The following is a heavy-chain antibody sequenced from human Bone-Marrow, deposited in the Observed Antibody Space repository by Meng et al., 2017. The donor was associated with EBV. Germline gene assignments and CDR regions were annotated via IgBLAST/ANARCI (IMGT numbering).Heavy chain of an antibody. J-gene: IGHJ4*02. CDR3: ARGLAVAGTSLYYFDY. CDR1: GGSVSSSNW. Sequence: QWQMQEAGPGLVNPSGALSLPCAGPGGSVSSSNWWSWVRQPPGKGLEWIGEIYHSGSTNYNPSLKSRVTISVDKSKNQFSLKLSSVTAADTAVYYCARGLAVAGTSLYYFDYWGQGTLVTVSS. D-gene: IGHD6-19*01. CDR2: IYHSGST. V-gene: IGHV4-4*02.